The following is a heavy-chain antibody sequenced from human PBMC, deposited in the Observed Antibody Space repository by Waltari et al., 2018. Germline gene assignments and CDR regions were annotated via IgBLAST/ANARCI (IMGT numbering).Heavy chain of an antibody. D-gene: IGHD2-2*03. CDR1: NGSMNYYY. J-gene: IGHJ6*02. V-gene: IGHV4-59*08. CDR2: IYHSGST. CDR3: VRHLSSGTRQVAAGYYYGMDV. Sequence: QVRLQESGPGLVKPSETLSLKCTVSNGSMNYYYWGWIRQPPGKGLEWIGYIYHSGSTNYNDPLKSRVTISVDKANNQFSLRLTSVTATDTAVYYCVRHLSSGTRQVAAGYYYGMDVWGQGATVTVSS.